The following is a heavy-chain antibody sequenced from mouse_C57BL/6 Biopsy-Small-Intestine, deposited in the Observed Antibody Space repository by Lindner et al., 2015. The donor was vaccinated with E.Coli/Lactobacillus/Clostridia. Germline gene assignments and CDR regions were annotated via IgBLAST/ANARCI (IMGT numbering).Heavy chain of an antibody. D-gene: IGHD1-1*01. CDR1: DYSFTGYF. Sequence: VQLQESGPELVKPGASVKMSCKASDYSFTGYFMNWVMQSHGKSLEWIGRINPYNGDTFYNQKFKGKATLTVDKSSSTAHMELRSLASEDSAVYYCARSRFNYYDGSYVAYWGQGTLVTVSA. J-gene: IGHJ3*01. V-gene: IGHV1-20*02. CDR3: ARSRFNYYDGSYVAY. CDR2: INPYNGDT.